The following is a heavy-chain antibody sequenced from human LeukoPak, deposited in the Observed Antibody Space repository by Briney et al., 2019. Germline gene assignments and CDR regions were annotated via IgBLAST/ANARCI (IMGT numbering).Heavy chain of an antibody. D-gene: IGHD6-13*01. CDR3: ARRSSSWSYYFDY. V-gene: IGHV5-51*01. J-gene: IGHJ4*02. Sequence: GASLQISCKGSGYSFTSYRIGWVRQLPGKGLEWMGIIYPGDSDTRYSPSFQGQVTISADKSISTAYLQWSSLKASDTAMYYCARRSSSWSYYFDYWGQGTLVTVSS. CDR2: IYPGDSDT. CDR1: GYSFTSYR.